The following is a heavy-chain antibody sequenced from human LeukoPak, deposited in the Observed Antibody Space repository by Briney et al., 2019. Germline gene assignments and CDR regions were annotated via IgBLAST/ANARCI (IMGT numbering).Heavy chain of an antibody. D-gene: IGHD6-13*01. Sequence: GGSLRLSCAASGFTFSNYGMHWARQAPGKGLEWVAVISYDGSNKYYADSVKGRFTISRDDSKNTLYLQMNSLRADDTAVYYCARSLFSSSQHFDYWGQGSLVTVSS. CDR1: GFTFSNYG. CDR2: ISYDGSNK. V-gene: IGHV3-30*03. CDR3: ARSLFSSSQHFDY. J-gene: IGHJ4*02.